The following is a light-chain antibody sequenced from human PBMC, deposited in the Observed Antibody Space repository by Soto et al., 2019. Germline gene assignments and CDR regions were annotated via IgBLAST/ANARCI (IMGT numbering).Light chain of an antibody. CDR2: NVS. Sequence: QSVLTQPASVSGSPGQSIAISCTGTSSDVGGYNSVSWYQQHRGKAPKLMIYNVSNRPSGVSDRFSGSKSGNTASLTISGLQAEDEADYYCSSYTSSNTYVFGTGTKVTVL. CDR3: SSYTSSNTYV. V-gene: IGLV2-14*03. CDR1: SSDVGGYNS. J-gene: IGLJ1*01.